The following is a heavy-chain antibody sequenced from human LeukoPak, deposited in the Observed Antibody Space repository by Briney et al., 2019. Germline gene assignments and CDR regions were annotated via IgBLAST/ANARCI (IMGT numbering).Heavy chain of an antibody. J-gene: IGHJ3*02. CDR3: ARSKIHYDILTGYPTLGAFDI. CDR2: IYYSGST. D-gene: IGHD3-9*01. Sequence: SETLSLTCTVSGGSIGSSSYYWGWIRQPPGKGLEWIGSIYYSGSTYYNPSLKSRVTISVDTSKNQFSLKLSSVTAADTAVYYCARSKIHYDILTGYPTLGAFDIWGQGTMVTVSS. V-gene: IGHV4-39*07. CDR1: GGSIGSSSYY.